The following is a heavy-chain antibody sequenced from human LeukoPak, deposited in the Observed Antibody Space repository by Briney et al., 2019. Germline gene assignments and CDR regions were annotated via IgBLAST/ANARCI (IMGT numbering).Heavy chain of an antibody. D-gene: IGHD5-12*01. CDR1: GFTFTSYW. CDR2: IKQDGSEK. V-gene: IGHV3-7*01. Sequence: RGSLRLSCAASGFTFTSYWMSWVRQAPGKGLEWVANIKQDGSEKYYVDSVKGRFTISRDNAKNSLYLQMNSLRAEDTAVYYCARAKTWATLDYWGQGTLVTVSS. CDR3: ARAKTWATLDY. J-gene: IGHJ4*02.